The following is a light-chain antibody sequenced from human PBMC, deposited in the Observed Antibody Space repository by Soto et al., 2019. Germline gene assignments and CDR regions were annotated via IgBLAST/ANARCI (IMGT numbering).Light chain of an antibody. CDR1: SSDVGDYNY. V-gene: IGLV2-14*01. CDR2: EVG. J-gene: IGLJ1*01. Sequence: QSVLTQPASVSGSPGQSITISCTGTSSDVGDYNYVSWYQQHPGKAPKLMIYEVGNRPSGVSSRFSGSKSGNTASLTISGLQAEDEADYYCSSYASSITYVFGTGTKATVL. CDR3: SSYASSITYV.